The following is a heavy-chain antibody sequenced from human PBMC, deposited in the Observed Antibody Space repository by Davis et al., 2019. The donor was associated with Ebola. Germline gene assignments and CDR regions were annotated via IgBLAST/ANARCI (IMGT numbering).Heavy chain of an antibody. CDR2: ISGSGGST. Sequence: LSLTCAASGFTFTSYAMSWVRQAPGKGLEWVSGISGSGGSTYYADSVKGRFTISRDNAKNSLYLQMNSLRAEDTAVYYCAREAGSGWANWFDPWGQGTLVTVSS. V-gene: IGHV3-23*01. D-gene: IGHD6-19*01. J-gene: IGHJ5*02. CDR3: AREAGSGWANWFDP. CDR1: GFTFTSYA.